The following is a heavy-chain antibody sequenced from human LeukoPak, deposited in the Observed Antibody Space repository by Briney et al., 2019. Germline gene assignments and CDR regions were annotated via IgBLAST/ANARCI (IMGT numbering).Heavy chain of an antibody. CDR1: GYTFTGYY. D-gene: IGHD1-26*01. CDR3: ARDRNILVVGATNGMDV. Sequence: ASVKVSCKASGYTFTGYYMHWVRQAPGQGLEWMGWINPNSGGTNYAQKFQGWVTMTRDTSISTAYMELSRLRSDDTAVYYCARDRNILVVGATNGMDVWGQGTTVTVSS. J-gene: IGHJ6*02. CDR2: INPNSGGT. V-gene: IGHV1-2*04.